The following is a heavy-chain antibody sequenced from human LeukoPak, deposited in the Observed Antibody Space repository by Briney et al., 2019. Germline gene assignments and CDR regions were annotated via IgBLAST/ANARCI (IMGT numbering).Heavy chain of an antibody. J-gene: IGHJ4*02. CDR2: ISSSGSTI. CDR3: ASEVPYQDILTGYLMF. V-gene: IGHV3-48*03. Sequence: PGGSLRLSCAASGFTFSSYEMNWVRQAPGKGLEWVSYISSSGSTIYYADSVKGRFTISRDNAKNSLYLQMNSLRAEDTAVYYCASEVPYQDILTGYLMFWGQGTLVTVSS. D-gene: IGHD3-9*01. CDR1: GFTFSSYE.